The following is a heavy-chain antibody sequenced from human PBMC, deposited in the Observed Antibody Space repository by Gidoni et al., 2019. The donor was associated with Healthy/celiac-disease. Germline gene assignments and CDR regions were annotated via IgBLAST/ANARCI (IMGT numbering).Heavy chain of an antibody. CDR2: IKQDGSEK. J-gene: IGHJ4*02. CDR3: ARGSHFGVVQPHFDY. Sequence: EVQLVESGGGLVQPGGSLRLSCAASGFTFSSYWMSWVRQAPGKGLEWVANIKQDGSEKYYVDSVKGRFTISRDNAKNSLYLQMNSLRAEDTAVYYCARGSHFGVVQPHFDYWGQGTLVTVSS. D-gene: IGHD3-3*01. CDR1: GFTFSSYW. V-gene: IGHV3-7*01.